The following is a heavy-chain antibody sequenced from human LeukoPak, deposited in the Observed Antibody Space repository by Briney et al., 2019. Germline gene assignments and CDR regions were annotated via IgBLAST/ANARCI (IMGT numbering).Heavy chain of an antibody. J-gene: IGHJ5*02. Sequence: GASVKVSCKASGYTFTGYYMHWVRQAPGQGLEWMGWINPNSGGTNYAQKFQGWVTMTRDTSISTAYMELSRLRSDDTAVYYCARAAPPITIFGVVIRRRERNWFDPWGQGTLVTVSS. CDR1: GYTFTGYY. D-gene: IGHD3-3*01. CDR3: ARAAPPITIFGVVIRRRERNWFDP. CDR2: INPNSGGT. V-gene: IGHV1-2*04.